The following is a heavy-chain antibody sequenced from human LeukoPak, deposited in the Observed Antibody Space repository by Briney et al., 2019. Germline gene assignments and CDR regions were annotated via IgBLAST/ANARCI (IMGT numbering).Heavy chain of an antibody. CDR3: ARHRRLSNFDY. Sequence: GESLKISGKGSGYSFTNYWITWVRQMPGKGLEGMGGVDPGDSYIKYSPSFQGHVTISADKSISTAYLPWSSLKASDTAMYYCARHRRLSNFDYWGQGTLVTVSS. D-gene: IGHD3-16*02. CDR1: GYSFTNYW. V-gene: IGHV5-10-1*01. CDR2: VDPGDSYI. J-gene: IGHJ4*02.